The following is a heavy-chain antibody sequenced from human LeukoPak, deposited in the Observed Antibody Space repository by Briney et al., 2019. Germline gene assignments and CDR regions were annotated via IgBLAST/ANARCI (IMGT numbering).Heavy chain of an antibody. CDR1: GGSVSRGGYY. D-gene: IGHD3-10*01. Sequence: NPSETLSLTCTVSGGSVSRGGYYWSWIRQHSGKGLEWIGYIFHNGNTYYIPSLKSRLSMSVDTSKNNFSLKLTSVTAADSAVYYCASGRYYGSGTYHFDHWGQGTLVTVSS. CDR2: IFHNGNT. V-gene: IGHV4-31*03. J-gene: IGHJ4*02. CDR3: ASGRYYGSGTYHFDH.